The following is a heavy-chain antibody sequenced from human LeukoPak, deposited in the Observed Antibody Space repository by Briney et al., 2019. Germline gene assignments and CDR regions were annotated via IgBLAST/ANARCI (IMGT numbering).Heavy chain of an antibody. CDR1: GFTFSNAW. V-gene: IGHV3-15*07. J-gene: IGHJ6*02. Sequence: GGSLRLSCAASGFTFSNAWMNWVRQAPGKGLEWVGRIKTKTAGGTIDYAAPVKGRFTISRDNAKNTLYLQMNSLRAEDTAVYYCAREYSSSSVHYYYGMDVWGQGTTVTVSS. CDR2: IKTKTAGGTI. CDR3: AREYSSSSVHYYYGMDV. D-gene: IGHD6-6*01.